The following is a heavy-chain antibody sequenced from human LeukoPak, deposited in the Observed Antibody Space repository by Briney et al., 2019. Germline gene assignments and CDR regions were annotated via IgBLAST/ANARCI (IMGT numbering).Heavy chain of an antibody. J-gene: IGHJ3*02. CDR1: GGTFSSYA. D-gene: IGHD2-2*01. V-gene: IGHV1-69*05. CDR2: IIPIFGTA. CDR3: ARDHCSSTSCPRGAFDI. Sequence: SVKVSCKASGGTFSSYAISWVRQAPGQGLEWMGGIIPIFGTANYAQKFQGRVTITTDESTSTAYMELSSLRSEDTAVYYCARDHCSSTSCPRGAFDIWGQGTMVTVSS.